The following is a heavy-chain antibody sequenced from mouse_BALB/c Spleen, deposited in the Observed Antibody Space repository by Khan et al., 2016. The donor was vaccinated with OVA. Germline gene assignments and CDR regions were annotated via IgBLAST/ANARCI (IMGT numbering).Heavy chain of an antibody. V-gene: IGHV1-77*01. CDR2: IYPRSGNT. D-gene: IGHD1-2*01. CDR1: GYTFTDYY. CDR3: ARRNYFGYTFAY. Sequence: QVRLQQSGAELARPGASVKLSCKASGYTFTDYYINWVKQRTGQGLEWIGEIYPRSGNTYYNENFKGKATLTADKSSSIAYMQRSSLTSEDSAVYYCARRNYFGYTFAYWGQGTLVTVSA. J-gene: IGHJ3*01.